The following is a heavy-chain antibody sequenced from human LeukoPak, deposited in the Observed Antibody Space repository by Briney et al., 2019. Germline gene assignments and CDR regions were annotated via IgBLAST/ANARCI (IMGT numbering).Heavy chain of an antibody. CDR3: ATKTTYYYDSSGYSDAFDI. Sequence: PGRSLRLSCAASGFTFSSYAMHWVRQAPGKGLEWVAVISYDGSNKCYADSVKGRFTISRDNSKNTLYLQMNSLRAEDTAVYYCATKTTYYYDSSGYSDAFDIWGQGTMVTVSS. CDR1: GFTFSSYA. J-gene: IGHJ3*02. V-gene: IGHV3-30-3*01. CDR2: ISYDGSNK. D-gene: IGHD3-22*01.